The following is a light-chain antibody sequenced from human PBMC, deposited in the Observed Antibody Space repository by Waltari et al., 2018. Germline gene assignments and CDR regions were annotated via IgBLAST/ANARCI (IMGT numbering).Light chain of an antibody. V-gene: IGLV2-23*02. Sequence: QSALTQPASVSGSPGQSITISCTGTSGDIGGFALVSWYQQHPGNVPRLLIYEVTTRPSGVSSRFSGSQSDNSATLTISALQTEDEADYYCSSYSRGSSFVLFGGGTRLTVL. CDR2: EVT. CDR3: SSYSRGSSFVL. J-gene: IGLJ2*01. CDR1: SGDIGGFAL.